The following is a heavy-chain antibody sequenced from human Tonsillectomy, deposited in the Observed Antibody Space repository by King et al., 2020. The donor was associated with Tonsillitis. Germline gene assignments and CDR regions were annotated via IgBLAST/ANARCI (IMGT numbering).Heavy chain of an antibody. CDR3: ARGSRLGIYYFDY. D-gene: IGHD3-22*01. J-gene: IGHJ4*02. V-gene: IGHV4-39*01. CDR2: IYYSGST. Sequence: QLQESGPGLVKPSETLSLTCTVSGGSISSSSYYWGWIRQPPGKWLEWIGSIYYSGSTYYNPSLKSRVTMSVDTSNNQFSLKLSSVTAADTAVYYCARGSRLGIYYFDYWGQGTLVTVSS. CDR1: GGSISSSSYY.